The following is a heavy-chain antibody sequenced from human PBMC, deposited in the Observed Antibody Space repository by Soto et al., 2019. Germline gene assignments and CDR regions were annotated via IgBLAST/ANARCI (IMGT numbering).Heavy chain of an antibody. CDR2: ISRDGSTK. CDR3: TGEVASGY. CDR1: GFTPSSKG. Sequence: QVQLVESGGGVVQPGRSLRLSCEASGFTPSSKGMHWVRQAPGKGLEWVAVISRDGSTKYYADSVKGRFTISRDNSKNTLYLEMNSLRADDTAVYYCTGEVASGYWGQGTLVTVSS. V-gene: IGHV3-30*03. J-gene: IGHJ4*02. D-gene: IGHD2-8*02.